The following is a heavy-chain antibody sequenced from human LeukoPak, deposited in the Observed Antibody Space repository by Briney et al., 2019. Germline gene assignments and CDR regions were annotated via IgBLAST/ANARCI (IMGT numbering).Heavy chain of an antibody. V-gene: IGHV1-18*01. J-gene: IGHJ6*03. D-gene: IGHD2-2*01. CDR2: ISAYNGNT. Sequence: ASVKVSCKASGYTFTSYGISWVRQAPGQGLEWMGWISAYNGNTNYAQKFQGRVTMTRDTSISTAYMELSRLRSDDTAVYYCATTSLVPAASYYYMDVWGKGTTVTVSS. CDR1: GYTFTSYG. CDR3: ATTSLVPAASYYYMDV.